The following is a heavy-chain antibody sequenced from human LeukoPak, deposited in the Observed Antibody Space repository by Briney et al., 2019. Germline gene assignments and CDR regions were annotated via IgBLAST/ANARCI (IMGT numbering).Heavy chain of an antibody. D-gene: IGHD3-10*01. CDR2: SSSGSTI. V-gene: IGHV3-11*01. Sequence: SSSGSTIYYADSVKGRFTISRDNAKNSLYLQMNSLRAEDTAVYYCARGGLQITMVRGVIGGWGQGTLVTVSS. J-gene: IGHJ4*02. CDR3: ARGGLQITMVRGVIGG.